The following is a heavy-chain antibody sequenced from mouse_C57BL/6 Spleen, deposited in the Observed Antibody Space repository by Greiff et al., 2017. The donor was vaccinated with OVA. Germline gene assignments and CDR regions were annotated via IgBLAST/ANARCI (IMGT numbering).Heavy chain of an antibody. CDR2: IDPETGGT. V-gene: IGHV1-15*01. J-gene: IGHJ4*01. D-gene: IGHD2-3*01. Sequence: LVESGAELVRPGASVTLSCKASGYTFTDYEMHWVKQTPVHGLEWIGAIDPETGGTAYNQKFKGKAILTADKSSSTAYMELRSLTSEDSAVYYCTRGMVRYYAMDYWGQGTSVTVSS. CDR1: GYTFTDYE. CDR3: TRGMVRYYAMDY.